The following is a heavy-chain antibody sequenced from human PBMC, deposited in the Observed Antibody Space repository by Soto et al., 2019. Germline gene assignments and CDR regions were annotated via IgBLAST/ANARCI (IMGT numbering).Heavy chain of an antibody. J-gene: IGHJ5*02. CDR3: ARALGYSYGNWFDP. V-gene: IGHV4-39*01. Sequence: SETLSLTCTFSGGSISSSSYYWGWIRQPPGKGLEWIGSIYYSGSTYYNPSLKSRVTISVDTSKNQFSLKLSSVTAADTAVYYCARALGYSYGNWFDPWGQGTLVTVSS. D-gene: IGHD5-18*01. CDR2: IYYSGST. CDR1: GGSISSSSYY.